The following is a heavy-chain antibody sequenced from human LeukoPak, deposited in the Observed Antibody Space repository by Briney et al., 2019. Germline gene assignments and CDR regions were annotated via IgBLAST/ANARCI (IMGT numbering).Heavy chain of an antibody. CDR1: GXSISSGYW. CDR3: ARNGDYSADS. Sequence: SETLSLTCAVSGXSISSGYWWSWVRQPPGKGLEWIGEVHHSGRTNYNPSLKSRVTMSVDKSKNQFSLKLTSVTAADTAVYYCARNGDYSADSWGQGTLLTVSP. D-gene: IGHD4-17*01. J-gene: IGHJ4*02. V-gene: IGHV4-4*02. CDR2: VHHSGRT.